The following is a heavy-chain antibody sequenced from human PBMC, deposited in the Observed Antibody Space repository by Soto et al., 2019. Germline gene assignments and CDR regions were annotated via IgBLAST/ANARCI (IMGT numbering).Heavy chain of an antibody. V-gene: IGHV1-46*01. CDR2: TNPSGGST. J-gene: IGHJ4*02. CDR1: GYTFTSYY. D-gene: IGHD2-15*01. CDR3: ARVGCSGGSCYAVDY. Sequence: QVQLVQSGAEVKKPGASVKVSCKASGYTFTSYYMHWVRHAPGQGLEWMGITNPSGGSTTYAQKFQGRVTMTRDTSRSTVYLELSTRRSEDAAVYYCARVGCSGGSCYAVDYWGQGTLVTVSS.